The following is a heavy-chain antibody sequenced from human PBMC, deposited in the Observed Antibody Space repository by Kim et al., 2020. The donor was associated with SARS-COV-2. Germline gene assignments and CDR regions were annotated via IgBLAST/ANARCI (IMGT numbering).Heavy chain of an antibody. D-gene: IGHD2-21*01. J-gene: IGHJ5*02. CDR3: ARSPAYHGFDP. Sequence: SETLSLTCTVSGVPISSKDYYWSWILQGPGKGPDWIGVISYSGNTNYNPALKSRLTISVDTSKNHFSLKLSSVTAADTAVYFCARSPAYHGFDPWGQGIMVSVSS. CDR2: ISYSGNT. CDR1: GVPISSKDYY. V-gene: IGHV4-31*03.